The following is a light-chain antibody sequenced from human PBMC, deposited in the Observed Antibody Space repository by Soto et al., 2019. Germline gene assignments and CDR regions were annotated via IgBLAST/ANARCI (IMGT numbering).Light chain of an antibody. CDR3: QKCDSAART. V-gene: IGKV1-27*01. J-gene: IGKJ1*01. Sequence: DVQMTQSPSSLSASVGDRVTITCRASQGISNSLAWYQQRPGRVPKLLIYGASNLQSEVPSRFSGSGSGTDFTLTISSLQPEDVATYYCQKCDSAARTFGQGTKVDIK. CDR2: GAS. CDR1: QGISNS.